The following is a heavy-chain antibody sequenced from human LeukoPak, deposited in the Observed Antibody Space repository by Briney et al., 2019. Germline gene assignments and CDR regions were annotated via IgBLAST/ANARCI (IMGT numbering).Heavy chain of an antibody. J-gene: IGHJ3*02. CDR2: IYYSGST. V-gene: IGHV4-59*01. D-gene: IGHD7-27*01. Sequence: PSETLSLTCTVSGGSISSYYWSWIRQPPGKELEWIGYIYYSGSTNYNPSLKSRVTISVDTSKNQFSLKLSSVTAADTAVYYCARVTGDTAFDIWGQGTMVTVSS. CDR1: GGSISSYY. CDR3: ARVTGDTAFDI.